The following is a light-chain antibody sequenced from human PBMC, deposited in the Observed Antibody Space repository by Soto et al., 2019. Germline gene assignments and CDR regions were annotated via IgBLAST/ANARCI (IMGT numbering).Light chain of an antibody. CDR2: EVT. J-gene: IGLJ3*02. CDR1: INDIGSYNY. Sequence: QSALTQPASVSGSPGQSITLSCAGTINDIGSYNYVSWFQQHPGKAPKLIIYEVTHRPSGISTRFSGSKSGNTASLTISGLQAEDEAVYYCSSYKFSTTLRVFGGGTKATVL. V-gene: IGLV2-14*01. CDR3: SSYKFSTTLRV.